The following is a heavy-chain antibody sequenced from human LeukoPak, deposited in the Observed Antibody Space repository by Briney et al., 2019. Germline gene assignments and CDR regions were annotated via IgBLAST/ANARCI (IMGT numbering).Heavy chain of an antibody. D-gene: IGHD2-2*01. V-gene: IGHV3-23*01. J-gene: IGHJ4*02. CDR1: GFTLSSYA. CDR3: AKGVVVVPAAY. Sequence: GGSLRLSCAASGFTLSSYAMSWVRQAPGKGLEWVSAISGSGGSTYYADSVKGRFTISRDNSKNTLYLQMNSLRAEDTAVYYCAKGVVVVPAAYWGQGTLVTVSS. CDR2: ISGSGGST.